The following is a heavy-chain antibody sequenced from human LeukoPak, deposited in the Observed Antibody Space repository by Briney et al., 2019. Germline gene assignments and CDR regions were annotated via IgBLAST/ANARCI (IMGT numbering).Heavy chain of an antibody. CDR1: GFMFSSNW. J-gene: IGHJ4*03. V-gene: IGHV3-30*03. CDR3: AREGHTSGYCGSFDN. Sequence: GGSLRLSCAASGFMFSSNWMSWVRQAPGKGLEWVAAMSYDGFSKYYADSVKGRFTISRDDSRSTVDLHLSSLGPDDTAVYYCAREGHTSGYCGSFDNWGQGTAVAVSS. CDR2: MSYDGFSK. D-gene: IGHD3-22*01.